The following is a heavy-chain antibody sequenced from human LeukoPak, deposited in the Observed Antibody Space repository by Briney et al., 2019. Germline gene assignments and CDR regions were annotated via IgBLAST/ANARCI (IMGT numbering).Heavy chain of an antibody. D-gene: IGHD3-10*01. CDR1: GGSISSSSYY. J-gene: IGHJ5*02. CDR2: IYYSGST. Sequence: PSETLSLTCTVSGGSISSSSYYWGWIRQPPGKGLEWIGSIYYSGSTYYNPSLKSRVTISVDTSKNQFSLKLSSVTAADTAVYYCARHKPYGSAIDWFDPWGQGTLVTVSS. V-gene: IGHV4-39*01. CDR3: ARHKPYGSAIDWFDP.